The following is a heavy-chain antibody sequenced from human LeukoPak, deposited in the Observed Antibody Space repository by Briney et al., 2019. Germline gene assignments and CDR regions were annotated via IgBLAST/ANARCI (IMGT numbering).Heavy chain of an antibody. CDR3: ARDQAVGANY. D-gene: IGHD1-26*01. CDR2: INPNSGGT. Sequence: ASVKVSCKASGYTFTSYGISWVRQAPGQGLEWMGWINPNSGGTNYAQKFQGRVTMTRDTSISTAYMELSRLRSDDTAVYYCARDQAVGANYWGQGTLVTVSS. V-gene: IGHV1-2*02. CDR1: GYTFTSYG. J-gene: IGHJ4*02.